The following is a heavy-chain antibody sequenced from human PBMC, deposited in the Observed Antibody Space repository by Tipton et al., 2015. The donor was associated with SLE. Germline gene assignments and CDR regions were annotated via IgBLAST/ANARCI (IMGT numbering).Heavy chain of an antibody. CDR2: IFYSGGT. CDR3: ARQYTTVTGYDY. D-gene: IGHD4-17*01. J-gene: IGHJ4*02. Sequence: TLSLTCTVSGGSISDYYWTWIRQPPGKGLEWIGYIFYSGGTNYNPSLKSRVTISGDTSKNQFSLRLSSVTAADSAIYYCARQYTTVTGYDYWGQGTQVAVSS. CDR1: GGSISDYY. V-gene: IGHV4-59*08.